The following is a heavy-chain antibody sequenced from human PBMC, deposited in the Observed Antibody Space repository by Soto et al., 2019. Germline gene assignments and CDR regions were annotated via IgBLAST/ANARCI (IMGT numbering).Heavy chain of an antibody. CDR2: INPNSGGT. V-gene: IGHV1-2*02. CDR3: ASGVVPAELDAFDI. Sequence: ASVNVSCKASGYTFTGYYMHWVRQAPGQGLEWMGWINPNSGGTNYAQKFQGRVTMTRDTSISTAYMELSRLRSDDTAVYYCASGVVPAELDAFDIWGQGTMVTVSS. CDR1: GYTFTGYY. D-gene: IGHD2-2*01. J-gene: IGHJ3*02.